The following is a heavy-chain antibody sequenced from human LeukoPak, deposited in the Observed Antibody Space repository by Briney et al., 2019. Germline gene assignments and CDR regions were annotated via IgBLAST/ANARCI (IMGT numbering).Heavy chain of an antibody. CDR3: ARTRYYYNSRSYGAPYYFDY. D-gene: IGHD3-10*01. J-gene: IGHJ4*02. Sequence: SETLSLTCTVSGGCIGSYYWSWIRQPPGKGLEWIGYIYYRGSTNYNPSLKSRVTISVDTSKNQFSLKLSSVTAADTAVYYCARTRYYYNSRSYGAPYYFDYWGQGTLVTVSS. V-gene: IGHV4-59*08. CDR1: GGCIGSYY. CDR2: IYYRGST.